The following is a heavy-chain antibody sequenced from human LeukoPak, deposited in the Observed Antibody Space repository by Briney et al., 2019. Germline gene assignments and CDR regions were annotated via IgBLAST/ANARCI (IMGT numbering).Heavy chain of an antibody. D-gene: IGHD5-18*01. J-gene: IGHJ4*02. CDR3: ARVEATATAYFDY. CDR1: GGSVSSDNYY. CDR2: IYPSGNT. Sequence: SETLSLTCTVSGGSVSSDNYYWSWIRQSAGEGLEWIGRIYPSGNTNYSPSLKSRVTISMDTSKNRISLEVTSVTAADTAVYYCARVEATATAYFDYWGQGTLVTVSS. V-gene: IGHV4-61*02.